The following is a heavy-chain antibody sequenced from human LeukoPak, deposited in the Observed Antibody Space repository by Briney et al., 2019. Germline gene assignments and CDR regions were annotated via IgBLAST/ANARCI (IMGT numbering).Heavy chain of an antibody. Sequence: GGSLGLSCAASGFTFSSYAMSWVRQAPGKGLEWVSAISGGGGSTYYADSVKGRFTISRDNSKNTLYLQMNSLRAEDTAVYYCAKGVAATPFDYWGQGTLVTVSS. V-gene: IGHV3-23*01. CDR2: ISGGGGST. CDR3: AKGVAATPFDY. J-gene: IGHJ4*02. D-gene: IGHD6-19*01. CDR1: GFTFSSYA.